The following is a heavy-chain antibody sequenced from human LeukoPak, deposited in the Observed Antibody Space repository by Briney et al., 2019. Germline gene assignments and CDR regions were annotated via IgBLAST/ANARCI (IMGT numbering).Heavy chain of an antibody. CDR2: IWSDGTNT. D-gene: IGHD4-11*01. CDR1: GFTFSHYG. V-gene: IGHV3-33*06. J-gene: IGHJ4*02. CDR3: AKDAQRGFDYSNSLDK. Sequence: QPGRSLRLSCATSGFTFSHYGMHWVRQAPGKGLEWVAVIWSDGTNTYYGDPVKGRFTISRDNFQRTVYPQMNSLRAEDTAVYYCAKDAQRGFDYSNSLDKWGQGTLVTVSS.